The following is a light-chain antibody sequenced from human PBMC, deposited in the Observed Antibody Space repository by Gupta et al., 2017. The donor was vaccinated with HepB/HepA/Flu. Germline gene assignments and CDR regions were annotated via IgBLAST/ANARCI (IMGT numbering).Light chain of an antibody. CDR1: NSNVGSHN. V-gene: IGLV1-44*01. J-gene: IGLJ1*01. Sequence: QSVVTQPPSASGPPGQRATISCSASNSNVGSHNVKWFQQLPGRAPKLLIDNTNQRPSGVPDRFSGSKSGTSASLAISGLQSEDEADYFCGTWDNSLNAFVFGTGTKVTVL. CDR2: NTN. CDR3: GTWDNSLNAFV.